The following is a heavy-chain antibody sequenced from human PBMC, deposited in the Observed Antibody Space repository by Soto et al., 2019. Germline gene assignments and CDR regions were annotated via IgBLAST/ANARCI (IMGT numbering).Heavy chain of an antibody. D-gene: IGHD2-15*01. J-gene: IGHJ4*02. CDR3: ARASAYTATDFDY. CDR2: IFYSGNT. Sequence: QVQLQESGPGLVKPSQTLSLTCTVSGGSISSGDYYWCWIRQPPGKGLEWIGSIFYSGNTHYNPALRSRLTISVDTSKNQFSLKLSSVTAADTAVYYCARASAYTATDFDYWAREPWSPSPQ. CDR1: GGSISSGDYY. V-gene: IGHV4-30-4*01.